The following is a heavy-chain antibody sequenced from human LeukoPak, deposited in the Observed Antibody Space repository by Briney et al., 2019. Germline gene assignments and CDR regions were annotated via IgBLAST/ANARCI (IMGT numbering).Heavy chain of an antibody. J-gene: IGHJ6*03. V-gene: IGHV4-4*07. D-gene: IGHD1-7*01. CDR3: ARGNMDPSDYNWNFGYYYYMDV. Sequence: PSETLSLTGTVSGGSISSYYWSWIRQPAGKGLEWIGRIYTSGSTNYNPSLKSRVTMSVDTSKNQFSLKLSSVTAADTAVYYCARGNMDPSDYNWNFGYYYYMDVWGKGTTVTVSS. CDR1: GGSISSYY. CDR2: IYTSGST.